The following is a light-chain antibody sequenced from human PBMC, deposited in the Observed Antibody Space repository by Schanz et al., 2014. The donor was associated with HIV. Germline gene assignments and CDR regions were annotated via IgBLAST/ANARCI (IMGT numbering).Light chain of an antibody. CDR2: GAS. Sequence: EIVLTQSPGTLSLSPGERATLSCRASQSVSSSYLAWYQQKPGQAPRLLIYGASSRSTGIPARFSGSGSGTDFPLTISSLEPEDIAVYYCQQRSNRPRYTFGQGTRLQIK. J-gene: IGKJ2*01. V-gene: IGKV3D-20*02. CDR1: QSVSSSY. CDR3: QQRSNRPRYT.